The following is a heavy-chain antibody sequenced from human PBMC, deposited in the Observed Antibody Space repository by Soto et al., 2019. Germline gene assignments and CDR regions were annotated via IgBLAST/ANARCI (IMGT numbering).Heavy chain of an antibody. J-gene: IGHJ4*02. CDR1: GFTFSSYA. Sequence: GGSLRLSCAASGFTFSSYAMHWVRQAPGKGLEWVAVISYDGSNKYYADSVKGRFTISRDNSKNTLYLQMNSLRAEDTAVYYCARAYSGSYGDDYWGQGTLVTVSS. D-gene: IGHD1-26*01. CDR3: ARAYSGSYGDDY. CDR2: ISYDGSNK. V-gene: IGHV3-30*04.